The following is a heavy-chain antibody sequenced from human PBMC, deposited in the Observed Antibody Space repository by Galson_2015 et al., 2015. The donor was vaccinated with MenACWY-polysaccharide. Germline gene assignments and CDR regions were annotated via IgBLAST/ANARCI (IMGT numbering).Heavy chain of an antibody. CDR3: ACPSCSSIFNPFDY. D-gene: IGHD6-13*01. Sequence: SGAEVKKPGESLQISCKGSGYRFAGYWIGWVRQMPGKGMEWMGVIFHGDSDTRYRPSFQGQVTISAYKFISTAYLQLSSLKASDSAIYYCACPSCSSIFNPFDYWGQATLVTVSS. V-gene: IGHV5-51*01. J-gene: IGHJ4*02. CDR1: GYRFAGYW. CDR2: IFHGDSDT.